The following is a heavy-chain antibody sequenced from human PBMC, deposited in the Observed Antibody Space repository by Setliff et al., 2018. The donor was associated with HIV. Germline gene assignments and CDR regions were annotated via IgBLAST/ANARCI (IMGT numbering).Heavy chain of an antibody. CDR3: ARGGRKDLTDN. CDR1: GDSISSGGYF. CDR2: IYKTGGT. V-gene: IGHV4-31*02. Sequence: PSETLSLTCTVSGDSISSGGYFWIWIRQHPGQGLEWMGYIYKTGGTYYNLSLKSRMTISLDTSKNQFFLKLNSVTAADTAIYYCARGGRKDLTDNWGQGTLVTVSS. D-gene: IGHD3-16*01. J-gene: IGHJ4*02.